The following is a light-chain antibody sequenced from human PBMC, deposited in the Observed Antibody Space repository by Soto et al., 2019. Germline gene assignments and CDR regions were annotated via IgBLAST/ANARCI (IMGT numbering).Light chain of an antibody. CDR1: QSVSSTY. Sequence: EVVLTQSPGTLSLSPGERATLSCRASQSVSSTYLAWYQHKPGQAPRLLMYGASRRATGIPDRFSGSGSGTDFTLTIRRLEPEDFAVYYCQQYGSSPLMYTFGQGTKLEIK. V-gene: IGKV3-20*01. CDR3: QQYGSSPLMYT. J-gene: IGKJ2*01. CDR2: GAS.